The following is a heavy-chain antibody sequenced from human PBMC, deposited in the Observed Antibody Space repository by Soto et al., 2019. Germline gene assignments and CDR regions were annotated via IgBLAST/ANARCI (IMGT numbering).Heavy chain of an antibody. J-gene: IGHJ6*02. D-gene: IGHD5-18*01. CDR2: IIPIFGTA. V-gene: IGHV1-69*13. Sequence: VASVKVSCKASGGTFSSYAISWVRQAPGQGLEWMGGIIPIFGTANYAQKFQGRVTITADESTSTAYMELSSLRSEDTAVYYCARVNKDTAMVLGFYYYYGMDVWGQGTTVTVSS. CDR3: ARVNKDTAMVLGFYYYYGMDV. CDR1: GGTFSSYA.